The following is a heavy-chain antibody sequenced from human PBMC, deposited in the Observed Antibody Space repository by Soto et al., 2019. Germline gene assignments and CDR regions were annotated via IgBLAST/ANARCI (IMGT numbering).Heavy chain of an antibody. Sequence: PXESLKISCKSSGNSFTSYWVSLVLQMPGKGLEWMGRIDPSDSYTNYSPSFQGHVTISADKSISTAYLQWSSLKASDTAMYYCARDIWGPHGYYGMDVWGQGTTVTVSS. D-gene: IGHD3-16*01. J-gene: IGHJ6*02. V-gene: IGHV5-10-1*01. CDR2: IDPSDSYT. CDR3: ARDIWGPHGYYGMDV. CDR1: GNSFTSYW.